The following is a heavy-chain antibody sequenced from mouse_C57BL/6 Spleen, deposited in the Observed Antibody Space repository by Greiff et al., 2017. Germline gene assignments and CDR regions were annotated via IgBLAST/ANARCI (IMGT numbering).Heavy chain of an antibody. Sequence: VKLMESGPELVKPGASVKISCKASGYAFSSSWMNWVKQRPGKGLEWIGRIYPGDGDTNYNGKFKGKATLTADKSSSTAYMQLSSLTSEDSAVYFCADDYGNFDVWGTGTTVTVSS. CDR3: ADDYGNFDV. D-gene: IGHD2-3*01. J-gene: IGHJ1*03. V-gene: IGHV1-82*01. CDR1: GYAFSSSW. CDR2: IYPGDGDT.